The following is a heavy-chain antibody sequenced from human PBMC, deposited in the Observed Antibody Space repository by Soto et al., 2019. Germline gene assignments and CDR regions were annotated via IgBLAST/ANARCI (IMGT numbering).Heavy chain of an antibody. J-gene: IGHJ4*02. D-gene: IGHD3-22*01. CDR1: RGSISSYY. CDR2: VYHSGTT. V-gene: IGHV4-59*01. Sequence: SETLSLTCTVSRGSISSYYWSWIRQPPGEGPEWIGYVYHSGTTNYNPSLESRVTISLDTSKNQFSLKLNSVTPADTAVYYCARAKTTMIVPENYWGQGTLVTVSS. CDR3: ARAKTTMIVPENY.